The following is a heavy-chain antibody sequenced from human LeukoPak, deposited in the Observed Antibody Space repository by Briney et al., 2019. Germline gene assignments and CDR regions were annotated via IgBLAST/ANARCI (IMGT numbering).Heavy chain of an antibody. J-gene: IGHJ5*01. Sequence: GGSLRLSCEVSGFTFEDYGMTWVRQRPGRGLEYVAEINWNGDNPVYENSLRGRFTISRNNARNSVYLQMNSLRVEDTAFYYCARRSLSGATTGYYYDSWGQGTLVTVSS. V-gene: IGHV3-20*04. D-gene: IGHD1-26*01. CDR1: GFTFEDYG. CDR2: INWNGDNP. CDR3: ARRSLSGATTGYYYDS.